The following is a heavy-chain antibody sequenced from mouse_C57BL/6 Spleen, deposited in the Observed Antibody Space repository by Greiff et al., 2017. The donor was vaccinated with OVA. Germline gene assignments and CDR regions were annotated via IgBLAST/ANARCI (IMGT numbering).Heavy chain of an antibody. CDR1: GYAFSSSW. CDR2: IYPGDGDT. J-gene: IGHJ2*01. V-gene: IGHV1-82*01. D-gene: IGHD3-2*02. CDR3: ASTAQATCFDY. Sequence: QVQLQQSGPELVKPGASVKISCKASGYAFSSSWMNWVKQRPGKGLEWIGRIYPGDGDTNYNGKFKGKATLTADKSSSTAYMQLSSLTSEDSAVYFWASTAQATCFDYWGQGTTLTVSS.